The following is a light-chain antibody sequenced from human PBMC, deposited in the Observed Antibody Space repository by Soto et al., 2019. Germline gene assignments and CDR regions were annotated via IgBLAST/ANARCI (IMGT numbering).Light chain of an antibody. CDR3: QQYNSYRGA. CDR2: DAS. J-gene: IGKJ1*01. Sequence: DIQMTQSPSTLSASVGDRVTITCRASQSISSWLAWYQQKPGKAPKLLIYDASSLESGVPSRFSGSGSGTEFTLTISSLQPDDFATYYCQQYNSYRGAVGQGTKVDIK. CDR1: QSISSW. V-gene: IGKV1-5*01.